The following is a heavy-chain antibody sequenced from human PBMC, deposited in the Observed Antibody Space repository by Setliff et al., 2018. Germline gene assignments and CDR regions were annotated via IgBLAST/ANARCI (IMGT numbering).Heavy chain of an antibody. CDR2: IYTSWST. CDR3: ARMSGFQYMDV. CDR1: DDSISSRHYY. D-gene: IGHD3-3*01. Sequence: KTSETLSLTCTVSDDSISSRHYYWSWIRQPAGKGLEWLGQIYTSWSTNYNPSLKGRATLSIDASKRQFSLKPTSVTAADTAVYYCARMSGFQYMDVWGKGTTVTVSS. V-gene: IGHV4-61*09. J-gene: IGHJ6*03.